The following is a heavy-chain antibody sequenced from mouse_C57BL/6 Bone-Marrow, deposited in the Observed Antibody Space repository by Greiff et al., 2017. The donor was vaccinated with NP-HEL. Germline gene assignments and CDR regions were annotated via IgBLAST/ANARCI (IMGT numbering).Heavy chain of an antibody. CDR1: GFSLTSYG. Sequence: VMLVESGPGLVQPSQCLSITCTASGFSLTSYGVHWVRQSPGTGLEWLGVIWSGGSTDYNAAYISRLSTSKDNSKSQVFFRMTSQQADDTAIYYCARRGLGAMDYWGQGTSVTVSS. J-gene: IGHJ4*01. CDR2: IWSGGST. V-gene: IGHV2-2*01. CDR3: ARRGLGAMDY. D-gene: IGHD2-13*01.